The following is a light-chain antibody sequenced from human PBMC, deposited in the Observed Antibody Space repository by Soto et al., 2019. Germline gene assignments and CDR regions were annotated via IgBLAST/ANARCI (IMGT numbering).Light chain of an antibody. CDR2: GAS. CDR3: KQYGSSPPWT. V-gene: IGKV3-20*01. CDR1: QSVSSSY. Sequence: EIVLTQSPGTLSLSPGARATLSCRASQSVSSSYLAWYQQKPGQAPRLLIYGASSRATGIPDRFSGSVSGTGFTLTISRLEPEDFAVYYCKQYGSSPPWTFGQGTKVDIK. J-gene: IGKJ1*01.